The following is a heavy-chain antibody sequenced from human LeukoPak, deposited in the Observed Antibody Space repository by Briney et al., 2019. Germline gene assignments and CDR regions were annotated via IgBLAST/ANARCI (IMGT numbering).Heavy chain of an antibody. CDR1: GFTFSSYE. V-gene: IGHV3-48*03. Sequence: GGSLRLSCAASGFTFSSYEMHWVRQAPGKGLEWVSYISSSGSTIYYADSAKGRFTISRDNAKNSLYLQMNSLRAEDTAVYYCARDSSSWYFDYWGQGNLVTVSS. D-gene: IGHD6-13*01. CDR2: ISSSGSTI. J-gene: IGHJ4*02. CDR3: ARDSSSWYFDY.